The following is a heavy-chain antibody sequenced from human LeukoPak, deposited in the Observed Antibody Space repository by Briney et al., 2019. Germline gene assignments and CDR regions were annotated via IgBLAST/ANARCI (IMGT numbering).Heavy chain of an antibody. CDR1: GGSISSGSYY. V-gene: IGHV4-61*02. D-gene: IGHD2-15*01. CDR3: AGTGYCSGGTCFFEY. CDR2: IYTSGST. J-gene: IGHJ4*02. Sequence: SETLSLTCTVSGGSISSGSYYWSWIRQPAGKGLEWIGRIYTSGSTNYNPSLKSRVTISVDTSKNQFSLKLSSVTAADTAVYYCAGTGYCSGGTCFFEYWGPGTLVTVSP.